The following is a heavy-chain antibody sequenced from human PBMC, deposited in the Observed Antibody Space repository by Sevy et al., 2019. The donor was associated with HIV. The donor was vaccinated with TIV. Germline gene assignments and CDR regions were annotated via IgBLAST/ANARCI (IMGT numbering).Heavy chain of an antibody. J-gene: IGHJ4*02. Sequence: GGSLRLSCAASGFTFSNAWMNWVRQAPGKGLEWVAVISYDGSNKYYADSVKGRFTISRDNSKNTLYLQMNSLRAEDTAVYYCARDTNEWLLDYYFDYWGQRTLVTVSS. CDR2: ISYDGSNK. D-gene: IGHD3-3*01. CDR3: ARDTNEWLLDYYFDY. CDR1: GFTFSNAW. V-gene: IGHV3-30-3*01.